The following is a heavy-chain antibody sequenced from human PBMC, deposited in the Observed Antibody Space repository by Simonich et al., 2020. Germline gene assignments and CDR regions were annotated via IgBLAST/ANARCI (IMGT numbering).Heavy chain of an antibody. D-gene: IGHD5-18*01. CDR2: ISSSSSYI. V-gene: IGHV3-21*01. CDR3: ARDVDTAMVFDY. CDR1: GFTFSSFS. J-gene: IGHJ4*02. Sequence: EVQLVESGGGLVKPGGSLRLSCAASGFTFSSFSMNWVRQAPGKGLEGGSSISSSSSYIYYADAVKGRFTSSRDNAKNSLYLQMNSLRAEDTAVYYCARDVDTAMVFDYWGQGTLVTVSS.